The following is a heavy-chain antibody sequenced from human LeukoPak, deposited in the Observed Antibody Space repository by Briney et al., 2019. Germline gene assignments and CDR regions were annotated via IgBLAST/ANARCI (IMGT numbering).Heavy chain of an antibody. V-gene: IGHV4-39*01. CDR2: IYYSGST. Sequence: WVRQAPGKGLEWIGSIYYSGSTYYNPSLKSRVTISVDTSKNQFSLKLSSVTAADTAVYYCARLSLEGTEIFWGQGTLVTVSS. D-gene: IGHD2-15*01. J-gene: IGHJ4*02. CDR3: ARLSLEGTEIF.